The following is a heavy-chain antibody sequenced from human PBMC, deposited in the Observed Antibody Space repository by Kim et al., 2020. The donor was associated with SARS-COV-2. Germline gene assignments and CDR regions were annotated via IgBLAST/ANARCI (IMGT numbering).Heavy chain of an antibody. V-gene: IGHV3-21*01. CDR2: SSYI. Sequence: SSYIYDADAVMGRFTISRDNAKNSLYLQMNSLRAEDTAVYYCARSYVNFDYWGQGTLVTVSS. CDR3: ARSYVNFDY. J-gene: IGHJ4*02. D-gene: IGHD1-26*01.